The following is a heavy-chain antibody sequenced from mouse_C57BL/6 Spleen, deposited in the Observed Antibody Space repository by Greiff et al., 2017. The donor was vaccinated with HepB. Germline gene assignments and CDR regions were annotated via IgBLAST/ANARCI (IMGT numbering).Heavy chain of an antibody. Sequence: QVQLQQSGAELVRPGASVTLSCKASGYTFTDYEMHWVKQTPVHGLEWIGAIDPETGGTAYNQKFKGKAILTADKSSSTAYLELRSLTSEDSAVYYCTRRGYGAYWGQGTLVTVSA. D-gene: IGHD2-2*01. CDR1: GYTFTDYE. CDR2: IDPETGGT. J-gene: IGHJ3*01. CDR3: TRRGYGAY. V-gene: IGHV1-15*01.